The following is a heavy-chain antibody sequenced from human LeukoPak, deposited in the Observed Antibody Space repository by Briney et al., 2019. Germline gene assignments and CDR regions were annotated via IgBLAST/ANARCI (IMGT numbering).Heavy chain of an antibody. CDR3: ATGPYCSSTSCYRYYYYYGMDV. CDR2: IYSGGST. V-gene: IGHV3-66*01. D-gene: IGHD2-2*02. J-gene: IGHJ6*02. CDR1: GFTVSSNY. Sequence: GASLRLSCAASGFTVSSNYMSWVRQAPGKGLEWDSVIYSGGSTYYADSVKGRFTISRDNSKNTLYLQMNSLRAEDTAVYYCATGPYCSSTSCYRYYYYYGMDVSGQGTTVTVSS.